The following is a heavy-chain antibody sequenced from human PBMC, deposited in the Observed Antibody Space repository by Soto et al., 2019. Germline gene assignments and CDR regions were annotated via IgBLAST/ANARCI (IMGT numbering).Heavy chain of an antibody. D-gene: IGHD3-10*01. CDR1: GFTFSSYG. J-gene: IGHJ4*02. Sequence: PGGSLRLSCAASGFTFSSYGMHWVRQAPGKGLEWVAVISYDGSNKYYADSVKGRFTISRDNSKNTLYLQMNSLRAEDTAVYYCAKDTRRSGAPSFDSGAQGPLFTVS. V-gene: IGHV3-30*18. CDR3: AKDTRRSGAPSFDS. CDR2: ISYDGSNK.